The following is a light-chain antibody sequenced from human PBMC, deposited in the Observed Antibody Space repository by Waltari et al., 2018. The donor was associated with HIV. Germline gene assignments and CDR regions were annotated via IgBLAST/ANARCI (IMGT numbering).Light chain of an antibody. CDR1: QSVSSTY. V-gene: IGKV3-20*01. CDR2: GES. J-gene: IGKJ5*01. Sequence: EIVLTQSPGTLSLSPGERATLSCRASQSVSSTYLAWYQQKPGQAPRLLIYGESSRATGVPDRFSGSGSGTDFTLAISRVEPEDFAAYYCQQYGNSLITFGQGTRLVIK. CDR3: QQYGNSLIT.